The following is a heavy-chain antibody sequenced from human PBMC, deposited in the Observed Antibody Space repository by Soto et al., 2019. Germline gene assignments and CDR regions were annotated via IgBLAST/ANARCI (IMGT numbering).Heavy chain of an antibody. D-gene: IGHD7-27*01. CDR2: IWYDGSNR. CDR3: VRDLLGSGGHFDY. J-gene: IGHJ4*02. CDR1: GFIFSSFG. Sequence: QVQLVESGGGVVQPGRSLRLSCAASGFIFSSFGMHWVRQAPGKGLEWVAHIWYDGSNRYYADSVKGRFTISRDNYRNTLYLQMNSLRAEDTAVYHCVRDLLGSGGHFDYWGQGTLVTVSS. V-gene: IGHV3-33*01.